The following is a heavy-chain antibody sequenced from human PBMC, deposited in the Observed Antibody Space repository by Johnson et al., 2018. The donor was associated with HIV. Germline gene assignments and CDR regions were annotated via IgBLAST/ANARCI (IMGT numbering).Heavy chain of an antibody. CDR2: IKQDGSEK. Sequence: VQLVESGGGLVQPGGSLRLSCAASGFTFSSYWMSWVRQAPGKGLEWVANIKQDGSEKYYVDSVKGRFTISIDNAKNSLYLQMNSLRAEDTAVDYCARGGGAYCGGDCLRTFDIWGQGTMVTVSS. CDR1: GFTFSSYW. J-gene: IGHJ3*02. D-gene: IGHD2-21*02. CDR3: ARGGGAYCGGDCLRTFDI. V-gene: IGHV3-7*05.